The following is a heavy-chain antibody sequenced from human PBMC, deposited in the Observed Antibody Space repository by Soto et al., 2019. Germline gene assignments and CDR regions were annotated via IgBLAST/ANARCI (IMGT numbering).Heavy chain of an antibody. CDR3: ARGPRNWGVDY. V-gene: IGHV1-8*01. CDR1: AYTFTSYD. Sequence: TSVKVSCKAAAYTFTSYDINWVRQATGQDFEWMGWMNPNNGNTAYAQKFQGRVTMTRDTSKSTAFMELSSLTSEDTAVYYCARGPRNWGVDYWGQGTLVTVSS. CDR2: MNPNNGNT. J-gene: IGHJ4*02. D-gene: IGHD7-27*01.